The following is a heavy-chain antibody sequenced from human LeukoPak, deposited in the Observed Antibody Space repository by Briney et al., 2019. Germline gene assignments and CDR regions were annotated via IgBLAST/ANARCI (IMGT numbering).Heavy chain of an antibody. D-gene: IGHD3-16*02. V-gene: IGHV3-9*01. Sequence: GGSLRLSCAASGFTFDDYAMHWVRQAPGKGLEWVSVISWNSGSIGYADSVKGRFTISRDNAKNSLYLQMNSLRAEDTAVYYCARGYLDAFDIWGQGTMVTVSS. CDR2: ISWNSGSI. J-gene: IGHJ3*02. CDR3: ARGYLDAFDI. CDR1: GFTFDDYA.